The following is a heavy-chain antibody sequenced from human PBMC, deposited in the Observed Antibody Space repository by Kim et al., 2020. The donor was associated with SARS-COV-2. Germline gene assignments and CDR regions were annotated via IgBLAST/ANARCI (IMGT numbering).Heavy chain of an antibody. D-gene: IGHD2-2*01. J-gene: IGHJ4*02. V-gene: IGHV1-69*01. Sequence: QGRVTITADESTSTAYMELSSLRSEDTAVYYCAREAGDIVVVPGPLYFDYWGQGTLVTVSS. CDR3: AREAGDIVVVPGPLYFDY.